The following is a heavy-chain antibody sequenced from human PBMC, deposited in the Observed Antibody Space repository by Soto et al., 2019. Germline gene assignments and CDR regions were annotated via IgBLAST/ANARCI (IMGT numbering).Heavy chain of an antibody. CDR3: ERVWQQLGN. J-gene: IGHJ4*02. Sequence: EVQLVESGGGLVQPGGSLRLSCGASGFTFTSYWMEWVRQAPGKGLVWVSRIASDGSTTAYADSVKGRFTISRDNAKNTLYLQMDSLRAEDTAVYYCERVWQQLGNWGQGTLVTVSS. V-gene: IGHV3-74*01. CDR2: IASDGSTT. D-gene: IGHD6-13*01. CDR1: GFTFTSYW.